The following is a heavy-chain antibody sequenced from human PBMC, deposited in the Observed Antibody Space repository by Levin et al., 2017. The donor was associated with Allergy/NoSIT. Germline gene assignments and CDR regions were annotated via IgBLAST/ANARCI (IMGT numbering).Heavy chain of an antibody. CDR2: IYWDDDK. V-gene: IGHV2-5*02. J-gene: IGHJ4*02. Sequence: QTLSLTCTFSGFSLDTGGVGVAWIRQPPGKALEWLAIIYWDDDKRYSPSLKSRLTITKDTSKNQVVLTMTNMDPVDTATYYCAHRRGYNYGVDSWGQGTLVTVSS. CDR3: AHRRGYNYGVDS. D-gene: IGHD5-24*01. CDR1: GFSLDTGGVG.